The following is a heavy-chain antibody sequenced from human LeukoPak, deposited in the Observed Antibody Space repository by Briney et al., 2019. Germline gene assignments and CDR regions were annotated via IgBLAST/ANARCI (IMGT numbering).Heavy chain of an antibody. J-gene: IGHJ4*02. V-gene: IGHV4-39*01. D-gene: IGHD3-10*01. CDR2: ISYSGTT. CDR1: GGSFSGYF. Sequence: SETLSLTCAVNGGSFSGYFWGWIRQSPGKGLEWIGSISYSGTTYYNPSLKSRVTISVDTSKNQFSLKLNSVTAADTAVFYCAANSADYNTLGSSYKVWGQGTLVTVSS. CDR3: AANSADYNTLGSSYKV.